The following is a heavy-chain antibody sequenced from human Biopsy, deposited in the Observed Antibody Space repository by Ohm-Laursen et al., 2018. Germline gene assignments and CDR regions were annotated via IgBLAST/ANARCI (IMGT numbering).Heavy chain of an antibody. Sequence: SLRLSCAASGFAFSYYGLHWVRQAPGKGLQWVAVMWSDGINKNYADSVKGRFTVSRDNSNNVLYLQMSSLRDEDSAVYYCARDDDTTGHHMILNHWGQGTLVTVSS. J-gene: IGHJ5*02. CDR1: GFAFSYYG. D-gene: IGHD3-9*01. CDR2: MWSDGINK. CDR3: ARDDDTTGHHMILNH. V-gene: IGHV3-33*01.